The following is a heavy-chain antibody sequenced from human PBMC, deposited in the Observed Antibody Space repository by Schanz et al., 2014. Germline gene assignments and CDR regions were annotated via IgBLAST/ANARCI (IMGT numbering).Heavy chain of an antibody. V-gene: IGHV3-NL1*01. D-gene: IGHD3-9*01. CDR1: GFTFSKYG. CDR2: INGSGNAT. CDR3: AKDPYDVLTGYQYYFDY. Sequence: QVQLVESGGGVVQPGRSLRLSCAASGFTFSKYGVHWVRQAPGKGLEWVAAINGSGNATYYADSVKGRFTISRDNSRNTLFLQMKRLRVEDTAVYFCAKDPYDVLTGYQYYFDYWGPGRLVTVSS. J-gene: IGHJ4*02.